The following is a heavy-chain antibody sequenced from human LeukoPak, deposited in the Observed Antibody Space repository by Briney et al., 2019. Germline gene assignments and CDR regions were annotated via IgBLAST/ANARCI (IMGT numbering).Heavy chain of an antibody. CDR2: ISSSSSSI. Sequence: GGSLRLSCAASGFTVSSNYMSWVRQAPGKGLEWVSYISSSSSSIYYADSVKGRLTISRDNAKNSLYLQMNSLRAEDTAVYYCARDLGLDYWGQGTLVTVSS. V-gene: IGHV3-48*01. J-gene: IGHJ4*02. CDR1: GFTVSSNY. CDR3: ARDLGLDY. D-gene: IGHD1-26*01.